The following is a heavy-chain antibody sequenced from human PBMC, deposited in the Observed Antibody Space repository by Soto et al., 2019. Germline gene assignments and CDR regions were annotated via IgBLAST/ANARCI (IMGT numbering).Heavy chain of an antibody. Sequence: QVQLQESGPGLVKPSQTLSLTCTVSGGSISSGDYYWSWIRQPPGKGLEWIGYIYYSGSTYYNPSHKSRVNISRDTSKHQFSLKVSSVTAADTAVYYCARDSARKLMMDYWGQGTLVTVSS. CDR2: IYYSGST. CDR3: ARDSARKLMMDY. D-gene: IGHD2-8*01. CDR1: GGSISSGDYY. J-gene: IGHJ4*02. V-gene: IGHV4-30-4*01.